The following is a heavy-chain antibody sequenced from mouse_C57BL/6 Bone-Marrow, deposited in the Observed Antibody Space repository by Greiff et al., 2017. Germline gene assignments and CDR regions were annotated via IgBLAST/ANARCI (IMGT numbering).Heavy chain of an antibody. Sequence: QVQLQQSGAELARPGASVKLSCKASGYTFTSYGISWVKQRTGQGLEWIGEIYPRSGNTYYNEKLKGKATLTADKSSSKAYMELRSLTSEDSAVYFCGTYYSNVFDYWGQGTTLTVSS. D-gene: IGHD2-5*01. J-gene: IGHJ2*01. CDR1: GYTFTSYG. V-gene: IGHV1-81*01. CDR2: IYPRSGNT. CDR3: GTYYSNVFDY.